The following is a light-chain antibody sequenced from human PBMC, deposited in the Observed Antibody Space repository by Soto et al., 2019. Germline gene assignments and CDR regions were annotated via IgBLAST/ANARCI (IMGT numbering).Light chain of an antibody. Sequence: EIVMTHSPATLSVSPGERATLSCRASQTVSSNLAWYQQRPGQTPRLLIYGASSRATGIPARFSGSGSVTEFTLTISSLQSGDFAVYYCQQYNNWPWTFGQGTKVDIK. CDR2: GAS. CDR1: QTVSSN. CDR3: QQYNNWPWT. J-gene: IGKJ1*01. V-gene: IGKV3-15*01.